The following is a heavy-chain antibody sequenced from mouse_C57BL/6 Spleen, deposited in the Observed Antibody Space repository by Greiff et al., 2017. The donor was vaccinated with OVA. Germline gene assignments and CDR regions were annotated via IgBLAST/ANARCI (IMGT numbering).Heavy chain of an antibody. J-gene: IGHJ2*01. V-gene: IGHV1-64*01. CDR3: ARTLLRSPFDY. CDR1: GYTFTSYW. CDR2: IHPNSGST. D-gene: IGHD1-1*01. Sequence: QVQLQQPGAELVKPGASVKLSCKASGYTFTSYWMHWVKQRPGQGLEWIGMIHPNSGSTNYNEKFKSKATLTVDKSSSTAYMQLSSLTTEDSAVYYCARTLLRSPFDYWGQGTTLTVSS.